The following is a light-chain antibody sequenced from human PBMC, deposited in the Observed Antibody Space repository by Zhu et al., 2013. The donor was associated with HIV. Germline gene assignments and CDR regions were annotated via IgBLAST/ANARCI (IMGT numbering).Light chain of an antibody. J-gene: IGKJ3*01. V-gene: IGKV1-39*01. CDR3: QQRGT. CDR1: QSVSTY. CDR2: TAS. Sequence: DIQMTQSPSSLSASVGDRVTITCRTSQSVSTYVNWYQQKPGKAPNLLVYTASTLHSGVPSRFSGSGSGTDFTLTINSLQPEDFATYYCQQRGTFGPGTKVDIK.